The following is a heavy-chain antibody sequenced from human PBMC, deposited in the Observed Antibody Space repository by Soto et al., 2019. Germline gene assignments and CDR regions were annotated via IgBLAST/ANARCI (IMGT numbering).Heavy chain of an antibody. CDR2: INPNSGGT. V-gene: IGHV1-2*04. J-gene: IGHJ3*02. CDR3: ARDLLPYCSGGSCYPEGAFHI. D-gene: IGHD2-15*01. CDR1: GYTFIDYY. Sequence: QVQLVQSGAEVKPPGASVKVSCKTSGYTFIDYYMHWVRQAPGQGLEWMGWINPNSGGTNYAQKFQGWVTLTRDTSISTAYMELRRLRSDDTAVYFCARDLLPYCSGGSCYPEGAFHIWGQGTMVTVSS.